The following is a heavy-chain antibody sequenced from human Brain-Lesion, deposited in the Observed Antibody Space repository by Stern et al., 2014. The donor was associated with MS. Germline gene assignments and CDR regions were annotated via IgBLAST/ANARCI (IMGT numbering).Heavy chain of an antibody. Sequence: VQLVESGAEVKKPGASVKVSCKASGYTFTGYYMHWVRQAPGQGREWMGWINPKSGGTNYAQKFQGWVTMTRDTSINTAYMELSRLRSDDTAVYYCATYYYDSTGYNDFWGQGTLVTVSS. CDR2: INPKSGGT. D-gene: IGHD3-22*01. V-gene: IGHV1-2*04. J-gene: IGHJ4*02. CDR1: GYTFTGYY. CDR3: ATYYYDSTGYNDF.